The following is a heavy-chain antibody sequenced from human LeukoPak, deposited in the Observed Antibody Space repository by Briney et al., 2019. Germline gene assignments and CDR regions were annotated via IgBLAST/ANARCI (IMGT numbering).Heavy chain of an antibody. CDR1: GFTSSTYT. CDR2: ISTSGGYL. CDR3: ARSYLDAFDI. Sequence: GGSLRLSCAASGFTSSTYTMNWVRQAPGKGLEWVSSISTSGGYLYYADSVKGRFTTSRDNAKNSLYLQMNSLRAEDTAVYYCARSYLDAFDIWGQGTMVTVSS. J-gene: IGHJ3*02. D-gene: IGHD1-26*01. V-gene: IGHV3-21*01.